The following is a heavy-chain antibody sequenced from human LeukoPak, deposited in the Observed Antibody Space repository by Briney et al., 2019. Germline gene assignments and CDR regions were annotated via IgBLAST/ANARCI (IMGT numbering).Heavy chain of an antibody. D-gene: IGHD6-13*01. V-gene: IGHV4-39*01. CDR3: ARQAGYSSSRGGWFDP. CDR2: IYYSGST. Sequence: KSSETLSLTCTVSGGSISSSSYYWGWIRQPPGKGLEWIGSIYYSGSTYYNPSLKSRVTISVDTSKNQFSLKLSSVTAADTAVYYCARQAGYSSSRGGWFDPWGQRTLVTVSS. J-gene: IGHJ5*02. CDR1: GGSISSSSYY.